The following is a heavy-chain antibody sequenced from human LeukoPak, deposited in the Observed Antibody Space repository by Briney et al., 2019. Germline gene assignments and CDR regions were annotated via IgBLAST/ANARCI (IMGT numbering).Heavy chain of an antibody. V-gene: IGHV3-23*01. CDR3: ARDLVFHIVGASPPPFDY. CDR1: GFTFSSYA. D-gene: IGHD1-26*01. J-gene: IGHJ4*02. Sequence: PGGSLRLSCAASGFTFSSYAMSWVRQAPGKGLEWVSAISGSGGSTYYADSVKGRFTISRDNAKNSLYLQMNSLRAEDTAVYYCARDLVFHIVGASPPPFDYWGQGTLVTVSS. CDR2: ISGSGGST.